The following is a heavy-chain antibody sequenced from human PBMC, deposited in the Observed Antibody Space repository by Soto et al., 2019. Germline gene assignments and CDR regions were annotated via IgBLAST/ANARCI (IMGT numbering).Heavy chain of an antibody. CDR2: ISYSGST. D-gene: IGHD1-1*01. CDR1: SGSISRYY. Sequence: QVQLQESGPGLVKPSETLSLTCTVSSGSISRYYWTWIRQPPGKGLEWIGYISYSGSTNYNPSLKSRVTTSADTSKNQFSLSLSSVTAADTAVYSCASRVRIDAFDIWGQGTMVTVSS. J-gene: IGHJ3*02. V-gene: IGHV4-59*08. CDR3: ASRVRIDAFDI.